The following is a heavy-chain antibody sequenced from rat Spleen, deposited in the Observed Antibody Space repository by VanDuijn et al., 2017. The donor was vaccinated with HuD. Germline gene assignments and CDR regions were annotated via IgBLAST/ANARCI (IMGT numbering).Heavy chain of an antibody. D-gene: IGHD1-2*01. Sequence: EVQLVESGGGLVQPGRSMKLSCAASGFTFSNYDMAWVRQAPTKGLEWVASISTSAGSTYYRDSVKGRFTISRDNAKTTLYLQMDSLRSEDTATYYCARPDYSRFDYWGQGVMVTVSS. CDR1: GFTFSNYD. CDR2: ISTSAGST. CDR3: ARPDYSRFDY. V-gene: IGHV5-25*01. J-gene: IGHJ2*01.